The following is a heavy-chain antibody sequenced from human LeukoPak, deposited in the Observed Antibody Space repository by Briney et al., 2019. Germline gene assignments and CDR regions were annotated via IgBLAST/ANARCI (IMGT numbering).Heavy chain of an antibody. CDR3: ARDAGPQMTTELDY. Sequence: SENLSLTCSVSGGSISSSSYHWAWIRQPPGKGLEWIGSIYYRGTTYYNPSLKSRLTLSVDTSKNQFSLKLFFVTAADSAVYYCARDAGPQMTTELDYWGQGTLVTVSS. CDR2: IYYRGTT. V-gene: IGHV4-39*07. D-gene: IGHD4-17*01. J-gene: IGHJ4*02. CDR1: GGSISSSSYH.